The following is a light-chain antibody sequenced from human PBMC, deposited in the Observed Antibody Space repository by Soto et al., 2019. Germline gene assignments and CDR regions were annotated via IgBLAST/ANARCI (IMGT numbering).Light chain of an antibody. V-gene: IGLV2-14*01. CDR2: EVS. Sequence: QSALTQPASVSGSPGQSITISCTGTSSDVGGYDYVSWYQQHPGKAPKLLIYEVSNRPSGVSNRFSGSKSGNTASLTISGLQAEVEADYYCSSYTSISTWVFGGGTKLTVL. CDR1: SSDVGGYDY. CDR3: SSYTSISTWV. J-gene: IGLJ3*02.